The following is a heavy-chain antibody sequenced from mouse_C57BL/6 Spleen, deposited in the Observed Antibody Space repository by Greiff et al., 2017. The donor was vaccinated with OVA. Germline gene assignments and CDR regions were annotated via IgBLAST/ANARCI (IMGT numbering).Heavy chain of an antibody. Sequence: QVQLQQSGAELVRPGASVKLSCKASGYTFTDYYINWVKQRPGQGLEWIARIYPGSGNTYYNEKFKGKATLTAEKSSSTAYMQLSSLTSEDSAVYFCAREGLRPAWFAYWGQGTLVTVSA. V-gene: IGHV1-76*01. J-gene: IGHJ3*01. D-gene: IGHD2-4*01. CDR2: IYPGSGNT. CDR1: GYTFTDYY. CDR3: AREGLRPAWFAY.